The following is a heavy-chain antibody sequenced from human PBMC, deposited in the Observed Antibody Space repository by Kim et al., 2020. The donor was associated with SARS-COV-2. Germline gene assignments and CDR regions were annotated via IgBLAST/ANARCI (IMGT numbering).Heavy chain of an antibody. J-gene: IGHJ4*02. D-gene: IGHD3-16*01. CDR2: SPSTGGT. V-gene: IGHV4-59*08. CDR3: ARHVGKWAFDY. Sequence: SETLSLTCTASSGSISGYYWSLIRQSPGKGLEWMGNSPSTGGTKYNPSLNSRVTILVDTSKSQFSLMLSSVTATDTAVYYCARHVGKWAFDYWGQGSLVTVSS. CDR1: SGSISGYY.